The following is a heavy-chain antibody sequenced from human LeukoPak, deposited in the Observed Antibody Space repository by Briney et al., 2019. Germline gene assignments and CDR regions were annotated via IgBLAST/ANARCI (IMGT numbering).Heavy chain of an antibody. CDR3: ARGQGTVTTR. J-gene: IGHJ4*02. V-gene: IGHV4-34*01. CDR1: GGSFSGYY. CDR2: INHSGSA. D-gene: IGHD4-17*01. Sequence: SETLSLTCAVSGGSFSGYYWTWIRQPPGKGLEWIGEINHSGSANYNPSLKSRVTISLDTSKNQFSLKLSSVTAADTAVYYCARGQGTVTTRWGQGTPVTVSS.